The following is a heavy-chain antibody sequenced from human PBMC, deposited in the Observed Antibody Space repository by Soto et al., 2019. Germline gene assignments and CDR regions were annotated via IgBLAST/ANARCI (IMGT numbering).Heavy chain of an antibody. D-gene: IGHD6-13*01. CDR1: GFMFRTYG. CDR3: ARAGTAASGNPFEY. J-gene: IGHJ4*02. CDR2: IWYNGTNK. Sequence: QEQLVESGGGVVQPGTSLRLSCAASGFMFRTYGMHWVRQAPGKGLEWVAVIWYNGTNKYYADSVKGRFTISRDNYKNTLYLQMNRLRVEDTAIYYCARAGTAASGNPFEYWGQGTLVTVSS. V-gene: IGHV3-33*01.